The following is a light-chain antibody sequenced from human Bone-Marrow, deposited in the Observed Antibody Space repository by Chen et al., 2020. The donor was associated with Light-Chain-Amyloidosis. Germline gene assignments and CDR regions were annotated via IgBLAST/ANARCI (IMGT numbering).Light chain of an antibody. CDR3: QSADSSGTYGVI. CDR1: DLPTKY. V-gene: IGLV3-25*02. Sequence: SYELTQPPSVAVSPGQPARITCSGDDLPTKYAYWYQQKPGPAPVLVIHRDTERPSGISSRFTGPGSGPTPTLTISGDQAEEEGAYHCQSADSSGTYGVIFGGGTRLTVL. CDR2: RDT. J-gene: IGLJ2*01.